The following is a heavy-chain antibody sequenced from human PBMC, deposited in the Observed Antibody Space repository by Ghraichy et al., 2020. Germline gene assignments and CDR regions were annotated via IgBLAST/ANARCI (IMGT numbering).Heavy chain of an antibody. V-gene: IGHV4-59*01. Sequence: SETLSLTCTVSGGSISSYYWSWIRQPPGKGLEWIGYIYYSGSTNYNPSLKSRVTISVDTSKNQFSLKLSSVTAADTAVYYCASLWDYGGNPDAFDIWGQGTMVTVSS. D-gene: IGHD4-23*01. CDR1: GGSISSYY. CDR2: IYYSGST. J-gene: IGHJ3*02. CDR3: ASLWDYGGNPDAFDI.